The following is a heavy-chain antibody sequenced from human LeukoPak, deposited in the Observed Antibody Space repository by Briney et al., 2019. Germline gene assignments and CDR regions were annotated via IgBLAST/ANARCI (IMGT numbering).Heavy chain of an antibody. V-gene: IGHV3-74*01. CDR2: INTDGSNA. CDR3: ARYGGFLDY. CDR1: GFIFSRYW. D-gene: IGHD3-16*01. Sequence: GGSLRLSCAASGFIFSRYWMHWVRQGPGKGLVWVSHINTDGSNANYADSVKGRFTISRDNAKSTLYLQMNRLRGEDTAVYNCARYGGFLDYWGQGTLVTVSS. J-gene: IGHJ4*02.